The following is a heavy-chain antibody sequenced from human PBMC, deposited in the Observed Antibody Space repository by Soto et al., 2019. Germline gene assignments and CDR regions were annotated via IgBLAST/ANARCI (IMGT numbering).Heavy chain of an antibody. V-gene: IGHV3-7*01. D-gene: IGHD1-26*01. J-gene: IGHJ3*02. Sequence: EVQLVESGGGLVQPGGSLRLSCAASGFTFSSYWMSWVRQAPGKGLEWVANIKQDGSEKYYADSVKGRFTISRDNSKNTLYLQMNSLRAEDTAVYYCARDRVSGAFDIWGQGTMVTVSS. CDR3: ARDRVSGAFDI. CDR1: GFTFSSYW. CDR2: IKQDGSEK.